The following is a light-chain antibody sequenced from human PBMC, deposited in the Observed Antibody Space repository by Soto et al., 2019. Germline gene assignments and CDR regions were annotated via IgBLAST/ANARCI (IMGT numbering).Light chain of an antibody. J-gene: IGKJ1*01. V-gene: IGKV1-39*01. CDR2: AAS. CDR3: QQGYSNPWT. CDR1: QTVNTY. Sequence: DIQMTQSPSSLSASIGDRVTITCRASQTVNTYLHWYQQKPGKAPKLLIYAASNLQSGVPSRFSGSGSGTNSTLSLNSLQPEDFATYYCQQGYSNPWTFGQGTKVEIK.